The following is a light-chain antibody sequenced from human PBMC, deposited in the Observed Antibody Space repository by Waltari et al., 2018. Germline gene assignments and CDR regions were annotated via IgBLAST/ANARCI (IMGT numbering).Light chain of an antibody. CDR1: TSNIGYNY. CDR2: KTN. V-gene: IGLV1-47*01. Sequence: QSVLTQPPSASGTPGQRIIISCSGSTSNIGYNYVYWYQQLPGTAPKVLIYKTNRRPSGVPGRFHGSESGTSASLAIGGLRSEDEADYSCAAWDDSLSGWVFGGGTKLTVL. J-gene: IGLJ3*02. CDR3: AAWDDSLSGWV.